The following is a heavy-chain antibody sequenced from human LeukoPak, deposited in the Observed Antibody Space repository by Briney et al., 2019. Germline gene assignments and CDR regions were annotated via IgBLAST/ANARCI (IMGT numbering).Heavy chain of an antibody. V-gene: IGHV3-7*03. D-gene: IGHD3-10*01. CDR3: ARDLPITMVRGVKQGWFDP. CDR2: IKQDGSEK. CDR1: GFTFSNYS. J-gene: IGHJ5*02. Sequence: PGGSMRLSCAASGFTFSNYSMNWVRQAPGKGLEWVANIKQDGSEKYYVDSVKGRITISRDNAKNSLYLQMNSLRAEDTAVYYCARDLPITMVRGVKQGWFDPWGQGTLVTVSS.